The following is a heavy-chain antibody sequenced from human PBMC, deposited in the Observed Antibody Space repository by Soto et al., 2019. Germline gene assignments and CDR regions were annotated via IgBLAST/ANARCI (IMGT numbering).Heavy chain of an antibody. CDR1: GYTFTSYA. V-gene: IGHV1-3*05. J-gene: IGHJ4*02. CDR3: ARISGWYFLDY. D-gene: IGHD6-19*01. CDR2: INAGNGNT. Sequence: QVQLVQSGAEEKKPGASVKVSCKASGYTFTSYAMHWVRQAPGQRLEWMGWINAGNGNTKYSQKFQGRVTITRDTSASTVYMELSSLRSEDTAVYYGARISGWYFLDYWGQGALVTGSS.